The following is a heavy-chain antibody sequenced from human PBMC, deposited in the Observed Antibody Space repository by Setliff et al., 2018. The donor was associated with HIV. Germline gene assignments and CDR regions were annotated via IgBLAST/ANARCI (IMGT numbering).Heavy chain of an antibody. V-gene: IGHV3-11*01. D-gene: IGHD4-17*01. CDR2: ISFSGNTI. CDR3: ARAKIGPAGDKTYYYGMDV. Sequence: GGSLRLSCAVSGFFFSDHYMSWIRQAPGKGLEWVSYISFSGNTINYRDSVRGRFTIARDNARNSLYLQMNSLKADDTAVYYCARAKIGPAGDKTYYYGMDVWGQGTTVTVSS. J-gene: IGHJ6*01. CDR1: GFFFSDHY.